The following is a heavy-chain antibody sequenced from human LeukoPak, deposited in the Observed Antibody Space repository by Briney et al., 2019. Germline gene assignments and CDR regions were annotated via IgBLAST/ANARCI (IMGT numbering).Heavy chain of an antibody. Sequence: GGSLRLSCAASGFTFSSYEMNWVRQAPGKGLEWVSYISSGGSTIYYADSVKGRFTISRDNAKNSLYLQVNSLRAEDTAVYFCARDLRRLQFTPEGAGYWGQGTLVTVSS. J-gene: IGHJ4*02. D-gene: IGHD4-11*01. CDR1: GFTFSSYE. CDR3: ARDLRRLQFTPEGAGY. V-gene: IGHV3-48*03. CDR2: ISSGGSTI.